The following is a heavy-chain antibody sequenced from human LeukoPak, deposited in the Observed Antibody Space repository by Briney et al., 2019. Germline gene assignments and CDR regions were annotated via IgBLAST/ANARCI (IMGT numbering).Heavy chain of an antibody. J-gene: IGHJ4*02. CDR3: AKRSPRGGYCFDY. V-gene: IGHV3-48*03. CDR1: GFTFSSYE. CDR2: ISSSGSTI. Sequence: QPGGSLRLSCAASGFTFSSYEMNWVRQAPGKGLEWVSYISSSGSTIYYADSVKGRFTISRDNAKNSLYLQMNSLRAEDTAVYYCAKRSPRGGYCFDYWGQGTLVTVSS. D-gene: IGHD2-15*01.